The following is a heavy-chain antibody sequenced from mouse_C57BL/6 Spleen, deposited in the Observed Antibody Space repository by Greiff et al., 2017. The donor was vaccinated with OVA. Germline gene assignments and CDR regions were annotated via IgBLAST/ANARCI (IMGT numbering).Heavy chain of an antibody. CDR3: AREDYYGSIAY. CDR2: IYPSDSET. V-gene: IGHV1-61*01. Sequence: VQLKQPGAELVRPGSSVKLSCKASGYTFTSYWMDWVKQRPGQGLEWIGNIYPSDSETHYNQKFKDKATLTVDKSSSTAYMQLSSLTSEDSAVYYCAREDYYGSIAYWGQGTLVTVSA. D-gene: IGHD1-1*01. J-gene: IGHJ3*01. CDR1: GYTFTSYW.